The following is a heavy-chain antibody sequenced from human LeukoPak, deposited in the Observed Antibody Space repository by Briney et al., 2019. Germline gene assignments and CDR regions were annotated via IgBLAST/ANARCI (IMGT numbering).Heavy chain of an antibody. J-gene: IGHJ3*02. D-gene: IGHD3-22*01. V-gene: IGHV4-39*01. Sequence: PSETLSLTCTVSGGSISSSSYYWGWIRQPPGKGLEWIGSIYYSGSTYYNPSLKSRVTISVDTSKNQFSLKLSSVTAADTAVYYCARRRTYYYDSSGRIPVAFDIWGQGTMVTVSS. CDR1: GGSISSSSYY. CDR2: IYYSGST. CDR3: ARRRTYYYDSSGRIPVAFDI.